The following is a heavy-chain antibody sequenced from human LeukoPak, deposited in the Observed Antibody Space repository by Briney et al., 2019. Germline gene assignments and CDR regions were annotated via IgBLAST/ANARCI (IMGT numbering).Heavy chain of an antibody. CDR3: AGFKVYCSGGSCYSGPFDY. V-gene: IGHV1-2*02. Sequence: ASVKVSCKASGYTFAGYHIHWVRQAPGQGLEWMGWINPNSGGTHYAQKLQGRVTMTTDTSTSTAYMELRSLRSDDTAVYYCAGFKVYCSGGSCYSGPFDYWGQGTLVTVSS. D-gene: IGHD2-15*01. J-gene: IGHJ4*02. CDR1: GYTFAGYH. CDR2: INPNSGGT.